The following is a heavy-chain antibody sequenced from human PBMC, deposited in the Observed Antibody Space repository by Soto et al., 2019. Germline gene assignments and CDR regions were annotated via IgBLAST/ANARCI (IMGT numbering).Heavy chain of an antibody. Sequence: QVQLVQSGAEVKKPGSSVKVSCKASGGTFSSYAISWVRQAPGQGLEWMGGIIPIFGTANYAQKFQGRVTITADKSTSTAYMELSSLRSEDTAVYYCARGWGLRGVDYYYYYGMDVWGQGTTVTVSS. CDR3: ARGWGLRGVDYYYYYGMDV. CDR2: IIPIFGTA. CDR1: GGTFSSYA. V-gene: IGHV1-69*06. D-gene: IGHD3-10*01. J-gene: IGHJ6*02.